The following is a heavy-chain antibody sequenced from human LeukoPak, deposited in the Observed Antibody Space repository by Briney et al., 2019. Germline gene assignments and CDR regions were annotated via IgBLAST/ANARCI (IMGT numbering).Heavy chain of an antibody. D-gene: IGHD2-2*01. CDR3: ARPSSTSPKGYYYYGMDV. J-gene: IGHJ6*02. Sequence: GASVKVSCKASGGTFSSYAISWVRQAPGQGLEWMGGIIPIFGTANYAQKFQGRVTITADESTSTAYMELSSLRSEDTAVYYCARPSSTSPKGYYYYGMDVWGQGTTVTVSS. CDR1: GGTFSSYA. CDR2: IIPIFGTA. V-gene: IGHV1-69*13.